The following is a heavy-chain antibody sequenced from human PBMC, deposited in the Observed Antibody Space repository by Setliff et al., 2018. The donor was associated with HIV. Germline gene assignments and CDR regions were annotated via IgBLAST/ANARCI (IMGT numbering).Heavy chain of an antibody. CDR2: IYYSGST. CDR3: ARRDYYDSSGGGALDY. V-gene: IGHV4-39*01. D-gene: IGHD3-22*01. J-gene: IGHJ4*02. Sequence: SETLSLTCTVSGGSISSSSYYWGWIRQPPGKGLEWIGSIYYSGSTYYNPSLKSRVTISVDTSKNQFSLKLSSVTAADTAVYYCARRDYYDSSGGGALDYWGQGTLVTVSS. CDR1: GGSISSSSYY.